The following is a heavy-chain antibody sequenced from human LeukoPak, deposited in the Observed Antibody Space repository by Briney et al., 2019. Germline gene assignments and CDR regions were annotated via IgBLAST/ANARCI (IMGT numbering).Heavy chain of an antibody. CDR3: ARDPWIAVAGTPSYFDY. CDR2: TYYRSKWYN. J-gene: IGHJ4*02. D-gene: IGHD6-19*01. Sequence: SQTLSLTCAISGDSVSSNSAAWNWIRQSPSRGLEWLGRTYYRSKWYNDYAVSVKSRITINPDTSKNQFSLQLNSVTPEDTAVYYCARDPWIAVAGTPSYFDYWGQGTLVTVSS. V-gene: IGHV6-1*01. CDR1: GDSVSSNSAA.